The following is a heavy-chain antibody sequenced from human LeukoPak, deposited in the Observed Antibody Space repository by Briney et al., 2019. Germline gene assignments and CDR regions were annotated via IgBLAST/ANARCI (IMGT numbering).Heavy chain of an antibody. D-gene: IGHD3-22*01. V-gene: IGHV7-4-1*02. J-gene: IGHJ6*03. CDR3: ARERNDCYGSSGCVGDSYMDV. CDR1: GYTFTGYY. CDR2: INTNTGNP. Sequence: ASVKVSCKASGYTFTGYYIHWVRQASGQGLEWIGWINTNTGNPTYAQGFTGRFVFSLDTSVSTAYLQISSLKADDTAVYYCARERNDCYGSSGCVGDSYMDVWGKGTTVTVSS.